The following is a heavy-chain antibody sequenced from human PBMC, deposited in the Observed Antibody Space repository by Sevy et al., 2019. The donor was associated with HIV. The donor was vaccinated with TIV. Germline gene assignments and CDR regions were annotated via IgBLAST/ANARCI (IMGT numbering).Heavy chain of an antibody. CDR2: IKSKTDGGTT. CDR1: GFTFSNAW. Sequence: GGSLRLSCAASGFTFSNAWMSWVRQAPGKGLERVGRIKSKTDGGTTDYAAPVKGRFTISRDDSKNTLYLQMNSLKTADTAVYYCRVSCTSCYLVNDYWGQGTLVTVSS. CDR3: RVSCTSCYLVNDY. J-gene: IGHJ4*02. V-gene: IGHV3-15*01. D-gene: IGHD2-2*01.